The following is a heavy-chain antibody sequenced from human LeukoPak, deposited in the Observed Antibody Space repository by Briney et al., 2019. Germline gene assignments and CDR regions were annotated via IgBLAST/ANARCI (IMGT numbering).Heavy chain of an antibody. V-gene: IGHV1-18*01. D-gene: IGHD3-3*01. CDR2: ISAYNGNT. CDR1: GYTFTSYG. CDR3: ARGFTATIFGVVRKPHFDY. Sequence: ASVKVSCKASGYTFTSYGISWVRQATGQGLEWMGWISAYNGNTNYAQKLQGRVTMTTDTSTSTAYMELRSLRSDDTAVYYCARGFTATIFGVVRKPHFDYWGQGTLVTVSS. J-gene: IGHJ4*02.